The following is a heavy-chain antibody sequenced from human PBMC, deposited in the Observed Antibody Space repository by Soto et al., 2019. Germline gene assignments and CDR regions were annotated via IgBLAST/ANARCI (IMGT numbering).Heavy chain of an antibody. CDR3: VRTSLMVAVATREDF. CDR2: IDSDGSRI. CDR1: GFTFSNYW. Sequence: EVQLVESGGGLVQPGESLRLSCAASGFTFSNYWMHWVRQAPGKGLVWVSRIDSDGSRITYADFVKGPFTISRDNAKNTVYLHMNSLTAEDTAVYYCVRTSLMVAVATREDFWGQGPLVTVSS. V-gene: IGHV3-74*01. J-gene: IGHJ4*02. D-gene: IGHD2-15*01.